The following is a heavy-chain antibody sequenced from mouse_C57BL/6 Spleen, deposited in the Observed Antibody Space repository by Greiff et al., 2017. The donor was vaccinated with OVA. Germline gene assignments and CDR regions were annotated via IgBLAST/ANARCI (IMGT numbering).Heavy chain of an antibody. CDR2: IHPNSGST. J-gene: IGHJ4*01. V-gene: IGHV1-64*01. CDR3: ATIYYGKGGAMDY. Sequence: QVQLQQPGAELVKPGASVKLSCKASGYTFTSYWMPWLKQRPGQGLEWIGMIHPNSGSTNYNEKFKSKATLTVDKSSSTAYMQLSSLTSEDSAVYYCATIYYGKGGAMDYWGQGTSVTVSS. D-gene: IGHD2-1*01. CDR1: GYTFTSYW.